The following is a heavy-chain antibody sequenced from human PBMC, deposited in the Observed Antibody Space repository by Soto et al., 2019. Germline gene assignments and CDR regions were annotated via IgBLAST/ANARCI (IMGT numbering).Heavy chain of an antibody. CDR1: GFTFSNYA. J-gene: IGHJ4*02. Sequence: GGSLRLSCAASGFTFSNYAMSWVRQAPGKGLEWVSAISGSGYSTYYADSVKGRFTISRDNSKNTLYLQMNSLRAEDTAVYYCAKEGEHSSGWANFDYWGQGTLVTVSS. V-gene: IGHV3-23*01. CDR2: ISGSGYST. CDR3: AKEGEHSSGWANFDY. D-gene: IGHD6-19*01.